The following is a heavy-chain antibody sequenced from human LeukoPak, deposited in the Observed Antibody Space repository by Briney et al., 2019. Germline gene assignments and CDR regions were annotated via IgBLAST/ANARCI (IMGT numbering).Heavy chain of an antibody. J-gene: IGHJ4*02. CDR1: GGSISSYY. CDR3: ARVALGGYDSLFHFDY. D-gene: IGHD5-12*01. CDR2: IYYSGST. V-gene: IGHV4-59*01. Sequence: SETLSLTCTVSGGSISSYYWSWIRQPPGKGLEWIGYIYYSGSTNYNPSLKSRVTISVDTSKNQFSLKLSSVTAADTAVYYCARVALGGYDSLFHFDYWGQGTLVTVSS.